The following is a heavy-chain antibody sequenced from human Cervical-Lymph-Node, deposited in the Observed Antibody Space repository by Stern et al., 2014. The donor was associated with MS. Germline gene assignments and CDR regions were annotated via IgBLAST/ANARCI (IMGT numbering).Heavy chain of an antibody. CDR2: ISDSGVYT. J-gene: IGHJ6*02. Sequence: EVQLVESGGGLVQPGGSLRLSCAASGFTFSTYAFSWVRQAPGKGQEWVSGISDSGVYTYYADSVKARFTISRDNSKSMLYLEMQSLRAEDTAVYHCAKDLGRGVVVVPLYGLDVWGQGTTVTVSS. CDR3: AKDLGRGVVVVPLYGLDV. V-gene: IGHV3-23*04. CDR1: GFTFSTYA. D-gene: IGHD2-2*01.